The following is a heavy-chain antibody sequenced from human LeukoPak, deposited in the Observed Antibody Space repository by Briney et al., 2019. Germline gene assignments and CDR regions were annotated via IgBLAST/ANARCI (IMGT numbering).Heavy chain of an antibody. CDR2: IRGRDGST. CDR1: GSIFSNYV. V-gene: IGHV3-23*01. J-gene: IGHJ5*02. D-gene: IGHD2-2*01. CDR3: AKLLSGYCSRTSCLNWFDP. Sequence: PGGSLRLSSAASGSIFSNYVMRWVRQAQGKGLEWVSAIRGRDGSTWYADSVKGRFTVSRDNSKNTLYLQMNSLRAEDTAVYYCAKLLSGYCSRTSCLNWFDPWGQGTLVTVSS.